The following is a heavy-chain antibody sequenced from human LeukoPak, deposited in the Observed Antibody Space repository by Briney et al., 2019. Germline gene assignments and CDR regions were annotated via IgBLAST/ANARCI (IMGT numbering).Heavy chain of an antibody. J-gene: IGHJ4*02. CDR2: INPNSGGT. CDR1: GYTFTGYN. CDR3: ARDGHFDY. Sequence: ASAKVSCKASGYTFTGYNMQWLRQAPGQGLEWMGWINPNSGGTNYAQKFQGRVAMTRDTSISTAYMELSRLRSDGTAVYYCARDGHFDYWGQGTLVTVSS. V-gene: IGHV1-2*02.